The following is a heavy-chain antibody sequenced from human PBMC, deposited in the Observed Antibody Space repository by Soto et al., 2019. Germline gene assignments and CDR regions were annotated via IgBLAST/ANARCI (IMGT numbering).Heavy chain of an antibody. V-gene: IGHV3-48*03. Sequence: EVQLVESGGGLAQPGGSLRLSCVASGFSFSDYEMNWVRQAPGKGLEWVAYISSGGSTIHYADSVRGRFTGSRDNARNSLYLQMNTLSVEDTALYYCARDRAAGGYWGQGTLVTVSS. CDR2: ISSGGSTI. CDR1: GFSFSDYE. CDR3: ARDRAAGGY. J-gene: IGHJ4*02. D-gene: IGHD6-25*01.